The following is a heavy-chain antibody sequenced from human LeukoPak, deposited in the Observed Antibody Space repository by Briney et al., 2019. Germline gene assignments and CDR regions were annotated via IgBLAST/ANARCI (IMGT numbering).Heavy chain of an antibody. CDR2: IKTDGSET. CDR3: ARSLPGTGS. D-gene: IGHD3-9*01. J-gene: IGHJ5*02. V-gene: IGHV3-7*01. CDR1: GFPFGSYW. Sequence: PGGSLRLSCAASGFPFGSYWMSWVRQAPGKGLQWVANIKTDGSETYYLDSVKGRFTISRDNAKNSLYLQMNGLRVEDTAVYYCARSLPGTGSWGQGTLVTVSS.